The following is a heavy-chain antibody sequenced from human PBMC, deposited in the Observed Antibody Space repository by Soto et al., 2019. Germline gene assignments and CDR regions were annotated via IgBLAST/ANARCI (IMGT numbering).Heavy chain of an antibody. V-gene: IGHV3-30-3*01. J-gene: IGHJ3*02. Sequence: QVQLVESGGGVVQPGRSLRLSCAASGFTFSSYAMHWVRQAPGKGLEWVAVISYDGSDKYYADSVTGRFTISRDNSKNMLYLQMNSLRAEDTAVYYCEKELENAFVSWGQGTMVTVSS. CDR3: EKELENAFVS. CDR2: ISYDGSDK. CDR1: GFTFSSYA.